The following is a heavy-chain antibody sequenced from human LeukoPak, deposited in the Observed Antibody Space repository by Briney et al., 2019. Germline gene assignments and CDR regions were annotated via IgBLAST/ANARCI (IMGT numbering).Heavy chain of an antibody. CDR3: ARDLWYSSSWYREYNWFDP. Sequence: ASVKVSCKASGGTFSSYAISWVRQAPGQGLEWMGRIIPILGIANYAQKFQGRVTITADKSTSTAYMELSSLRSEDTAVYYSARDLWYSSSWYREYNWFDPWGQETLVTVSS. D-gene: IGHD6-13*01. CDR1: GGTFSSYA. J-gene: IGHJ5*02. CDR2: IIPILGIA. V-gene: IGHV1-69*04.